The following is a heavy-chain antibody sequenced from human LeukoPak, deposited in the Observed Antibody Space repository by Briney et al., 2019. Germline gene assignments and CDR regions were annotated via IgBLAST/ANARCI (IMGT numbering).Heavy chain of an antibody. V-gene: IGHV1-69*06. CDR3: ARVTGDYVISKYYYYMDV. J-gene: IGHJ6*03. D-gene: IGHD4-17*01. CDR1: GGTFSSYA. Sequence: GASVKVSCKASGGTFSSYAISWVRQAPGQGLEWMGGIIPIFGTANYAQKFQGRVTITADKSTSTAYMELSSLRSEDTAVYYCARVTGDYVISKYYYYMDVWGKGTTVTVSS. CDR2: IIPIFGTA.